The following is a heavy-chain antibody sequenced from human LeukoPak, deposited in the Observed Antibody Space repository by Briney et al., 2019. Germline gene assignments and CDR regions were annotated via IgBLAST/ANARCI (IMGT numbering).Heavy chain of an antibody. J-gene: IGHJ4*02. CDR1: GFTFSSYS. D-gene: IGHD3-22*01. CDR3: ARERYYYDSSGYYSNFDY. Sequence: GGSLRLSCAASGFTFSSYSMNWVRQAPGKGLEWVSSISSSSSYIYYADSVKGRFTISRNNAKNSLYLQMNSLRAEDTAVYYCARERYYYDSSGYYSNFDYWGQGTLVTVSS. V-gene: IGHV3-21*01. CDR2: ISSSSSYI.